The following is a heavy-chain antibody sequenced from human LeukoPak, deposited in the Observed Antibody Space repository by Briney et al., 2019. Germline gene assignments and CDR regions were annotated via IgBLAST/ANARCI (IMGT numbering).Heavy chain of an antibody. CDR1: GFTFSNYW. CDR3: ARGRLGELSSNPDAFDF. V-gene: IGHV3-74*01. Sequence: GGSLRLSCAASGFTFSNYWMHWVRQAPGKGLVGVSRINSDGSTTTYADSVKGRFTISRDNPKNTLYLQMSSLRAEDTAVYYCARGRLGELSSNPDAFDFWGQGTMVTVSS. D-gene: IGHD3-16*02. J-gene: IGHJ3*01. CDR2: INSDGSTT.